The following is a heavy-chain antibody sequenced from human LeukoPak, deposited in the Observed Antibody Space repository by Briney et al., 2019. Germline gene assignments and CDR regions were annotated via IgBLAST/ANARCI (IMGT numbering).Heavy chain of an antibody. V-gene: IGHV1-69*02. Sequence: SVKLSCKASGGTFSSDTISWVRQAPGQGLEWMGRIITILGIGNYAQKFQGRVTITADKSTSTAYTVLLSLRSEDTAVYYCASSKARGVYYYYGMDVWGQGTTVTVSS. CDR3: ASSKARGVYYYYGMDV. CDR1: GGTFSSDT. J-gene: IGHJ6*02. D-gene: IGHD3-10*01. CDR2: IITILGIG.